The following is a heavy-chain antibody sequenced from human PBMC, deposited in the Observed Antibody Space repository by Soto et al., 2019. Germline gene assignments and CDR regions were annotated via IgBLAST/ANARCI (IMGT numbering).Heavy chain of an antibody. CDR3: VRAHILVGKTTYENYFDN. J-gene: IGHJ4*02. V-gene: IGHV1-69*13. D-gene: IGHD1-1*01. Sequence: SVKVSCKASGGMFSKFVISGVRQAPGQGLEWMGGNIAIFGTAQYAEKFQGRVSIIADESTSTSYLEMPCLRSEDTAVYYCVRAHILVGKTTYENYFDNWGQGTLVTVSS. CDR1: GGMFSKFV. CDR2: NIAIFGTA.